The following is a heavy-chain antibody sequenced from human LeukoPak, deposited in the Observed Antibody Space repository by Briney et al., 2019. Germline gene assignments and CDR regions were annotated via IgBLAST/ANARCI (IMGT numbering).Heavy chain of an antibody. CDR1: GYTFTIYG. CDR2: ISAYNGNT. CDR3: ARDPPGDSSGLRGYYYYGMDV. J-gene: IGHJ6*02. V-gene: IGHV1-18*01. D-gene: IGHD3-22*01. Sequence: GASVKVSCKASGYTFTIYGISWVRQAPGQGLEWMGWISAYNGNTNYAQKLQGRVTMTTDTSTSTAYMELRSLRSDDTAVYYCARDPPGDSSGLRGYYYYGMDVWGQGTTVTVSS.